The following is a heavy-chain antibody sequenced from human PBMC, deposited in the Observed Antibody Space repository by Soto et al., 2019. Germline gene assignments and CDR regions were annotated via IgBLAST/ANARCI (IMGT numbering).Heavy chain of an antibody. CDR1: GFTFIDYY. CDR3: ARVYTYYYDSSGYYGFDP. CDR2: ISSISSYT. Sequence: GGSLRLSFAASGFTFIDYYMSWIRQAPGKGLERVSYISSISSYTNYADSVKGRFTISRDSDKKSLYLKMNSMRVEDTAVYYCARVYTYYYDSSGYYGFDPWGQGTLVTVSS. V-gene: IGHV3-11*05. D-gene: IGHD3-22*01. J-gene: IGHJ5*02.